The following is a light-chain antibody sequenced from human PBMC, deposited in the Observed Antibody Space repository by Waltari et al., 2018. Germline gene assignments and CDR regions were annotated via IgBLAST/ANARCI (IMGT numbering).Light chain of an antibody. CDR3: QKYERLPAT. V-gene: IGKV3-20*01. CDR1: QSVGRA. CDR2: AAS. J-gene: IGKJ1*01. Sequence: EIVLTQSPGTLSLSPGETATLSCRASQSVGRALVWYQQKPGQAPRVLTCAASRRAPGIPDRFSGSGSGTDVSFTISRLEAEDVAVYYCQKYERLPATFGQGTKVEIK.